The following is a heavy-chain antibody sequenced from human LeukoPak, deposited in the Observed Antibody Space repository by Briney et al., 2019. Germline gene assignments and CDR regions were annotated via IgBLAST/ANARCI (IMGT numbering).Heavy chain of an antibody. Sequence: PGGSLRLSCAASGFTVSTNYISWVRHAPGKGLEWVSVIHSGGSTYYADSVKGRFTIPTDDSKNTLYLQMNSLRAEDTALYYCARGRWLGQGDYWGQGTRVTVSS. CDR1: GFTVSTNY. V-gene: IGHV3-66*01. D-gene: IGHD6-19*01. CDR2: IHSGGST. J-gene: IGHJ4*02. CDR3: ARGRWLGQGDY.